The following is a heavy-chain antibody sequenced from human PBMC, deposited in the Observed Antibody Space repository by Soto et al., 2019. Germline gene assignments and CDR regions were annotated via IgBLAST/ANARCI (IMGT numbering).Heavy chain of an antibody. D-gene: IGHD3-16*02. J-gene: IGHJ4*02. Sequence: QVQLVQSGAEVKEPGASVKVSCKASGYIFTTYGISWVRQAPGQGPEWMGWISPYNGNTNYAQKLQGRVTMITDTSTSTAYMELRSLRSDDTAVYYCARVAPQSSHFDYWGQGTLVTVSS. CDR1: GYIFTTYG. CDR3: ARVAPQSSHFDY. V-gene: IGHV1-18*01. CDR2: ISPYNGNT.